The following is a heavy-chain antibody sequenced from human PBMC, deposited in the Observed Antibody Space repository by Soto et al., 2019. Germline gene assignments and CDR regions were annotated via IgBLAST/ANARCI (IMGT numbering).Heavy chain of an antibody. Sequence: SETLCLTCTVSGGSISSGGYYGSWIRQHPGKGLEWIGYIYYSGSTYYNPSLKSRVTISVDTSKNQFSLKLSSVTAADTAVYYCARDPGGIVVTWGQGTLVTVSS. V-gene: IGHV4-31*03. D-gene: IGHD2-2*01. CDR3: ARDPGGIVVT. J-gene: IGHJ5*02. CDR2: IYYSGST. CDR1: GGSISSGGYY.